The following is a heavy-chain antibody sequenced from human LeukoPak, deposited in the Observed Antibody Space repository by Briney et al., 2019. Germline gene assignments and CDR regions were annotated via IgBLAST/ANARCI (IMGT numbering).Heavy chain of an antibody. V-gene: IGHV3-7*03. CDR1: GFTFSRHW. Sequence: GGSLRLSCAASGFTFSRHWMTWVRQAPGKGLEWVANIKHDGSEKNYVDSVKGRFTISRGNAKNSLYLQMNSLRADETAIYYCARAPGGFHGDYSPIAYWGQGTLVTVSS. J-gene: IGHJ4*02. CDR3: ARAPGGFHGDYSPIAY. D-gene: IGHD4-17*01. CDR2: IKHDGSEK.